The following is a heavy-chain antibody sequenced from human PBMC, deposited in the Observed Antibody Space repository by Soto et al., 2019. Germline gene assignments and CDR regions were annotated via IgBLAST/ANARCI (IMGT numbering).Heavy chain of an antibody. CDR1: GGSISSYY. J-gene: IGHJ5*01. CDR2: IYYSGST. Sequence: SETLSLTCTVSGGSISSYYWSWIRQPPGKGLEWIGYIYYSGSTNYNPSLKSRVTISVDTSKNQFSLKLSSVTAADTAVYYCARDGYDILTGYYHWFDSSGQGTLVTVAS. V-gene: IGHV4-59*01. CDR3: ARDGYDILTGYYHWFDS. D-gene: IGHD3-9*01.